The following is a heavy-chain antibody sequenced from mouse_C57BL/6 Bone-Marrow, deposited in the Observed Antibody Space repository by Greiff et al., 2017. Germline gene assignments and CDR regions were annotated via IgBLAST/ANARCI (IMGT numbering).Heavy chain of an antibody. V-gene: IGHV1-81*01. Sequence: GYTFTSYGISWVKQRTGQGLEWIGEIYPRSGNTYYNEKFKGKATLTADKSSSTAHLELRSLTSEDSAVYFCARSGHYFDYWGQGTTLTVSS. CDR3: ARSGHYFDY. CDR2: IYPRSGNT. CDR1: GYTFTSYG. J-gene: IGHJ2*01.